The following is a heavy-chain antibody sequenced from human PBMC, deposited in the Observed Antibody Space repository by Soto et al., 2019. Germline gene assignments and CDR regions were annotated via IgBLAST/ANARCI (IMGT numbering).Heavy chain of an antibody. J-gene: IGHJ3*02. CDR1: GGSITSYY. D-gene: IGHD3-22*01. Sequence: SETLSLTCSVSGGSITSYYWSWIRQPPGKGLEWIAYIYYSGSTSYNPSLKSRVSISLDTSKNQFSLKLSSVTAADTAVYYCARTYDGSGPNSGGYGFDIWGQGTMVT. CDR3: ARTYDGSGPNSGGYGFDI. CDR2: IYYSGST. V-gene: IGHV4-59*01.